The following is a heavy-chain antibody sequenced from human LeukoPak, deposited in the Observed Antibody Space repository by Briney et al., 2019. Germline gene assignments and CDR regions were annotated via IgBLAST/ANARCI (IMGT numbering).Heavy chain of an antibody. J-gene: IGHJ4*02. D-gene: IGHD3-10*01. CDR2: IRSSSSNT. V-gene: IGHV3-21*01. CDR1: GFRFSNFG. Sequence: GGPLRLSCAASGFRFSNFGMTWVRQARGKGRVWVSSIRSSSSNTYYADSVRGRFTISRDNAKNSLYLQMNSLRAEDTAVYYCARVDVMFRGAAYPFDYWGQGTLVTVSS. CDR3: ARVDVMFRGAAYPFDY.